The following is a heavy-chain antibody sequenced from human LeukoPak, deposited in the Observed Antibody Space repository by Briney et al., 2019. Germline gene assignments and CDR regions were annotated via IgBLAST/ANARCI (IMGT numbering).Heavy chain of an antibody. V-gene: IGHV1-24*01. J-gene: IGHJ4*02. D-gene: IGHD3-10*01. CDR3: ATDRPYYGSGSYYMTH. Sequence: GASVKVSCKVSGYTLTELSMHWVRQAPGKGLEWMGGFDPEDGETIYAQKFLGRVTMTEDTSTDTAYMELSSLRSEDTAVYYCATDRPYYGSGSYYMTHWGQGTLVTVSS. CDR1: GYTLTELS. CDR2: FDPEDGET.